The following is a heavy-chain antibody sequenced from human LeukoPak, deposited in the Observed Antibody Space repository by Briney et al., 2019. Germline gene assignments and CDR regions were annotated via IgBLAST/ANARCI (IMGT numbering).Heavy chain of an antibody. CDR1: GGSISSYY. CDR3: ARECLGSACYYYYYGMDV. CDR2: IYYSGST. D-gene: IGHD6-19*01. V-gene: IGHV4-59*01. Sequence: SETLSLTCSVSGGSISSYYWNWIRQPPGKGLEWIGYIYYSGSTNYNPSLKSRVTISLDTSKNQFSLKLSSVTAADTAVYYCARECLGSACYYYYYGMDVWGQGTTVTVSS. J-gene: IGHJ6*02.